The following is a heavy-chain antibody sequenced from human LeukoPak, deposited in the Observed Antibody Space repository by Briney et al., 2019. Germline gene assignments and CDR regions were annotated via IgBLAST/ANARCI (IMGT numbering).Heavy chain of an antibody. CDR1: GFTFSSYW. CDR3: AKDQFKPSGISMLRGVRGYYYNMDV. J-gene: IGHJ6*03. CDR2: IKQDESEK. Sequence: PGGSLRLSCAASGFTFSSYWMSWVRQAPGKGLEWVANIKQDESEKYYVDSVKGRFTISRDNSKSTLYLQMNSLRAEDTAVYFCAKDQFKPSGISMLRGVRGYYYNMDVWGKGTTVTISS. D-gene: IGHD3-10*01. V-gene: IGHV3-7*01.